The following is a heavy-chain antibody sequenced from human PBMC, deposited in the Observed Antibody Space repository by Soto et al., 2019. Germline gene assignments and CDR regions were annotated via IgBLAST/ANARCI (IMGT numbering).Heavy chain of an antibody. V-gene: IGHV4-38-2*01. CDR3: ARTHSGSYYSVFNY. CDR2: IYRSGTT. CDR1: NFSISSGYY. Sequence: ATLSLTCVVSNFSISSGYYWCCIRQSPGKGLEWIASIYRSGTTSYNPSLKSRVTISVDPSKNQFSLMLTAVTAADTAVYYCARTHSGSYYSVFNYWGRGSLVTVSS. J-gene: IGHJ4*02. D-gene: IGHD1-26*01.